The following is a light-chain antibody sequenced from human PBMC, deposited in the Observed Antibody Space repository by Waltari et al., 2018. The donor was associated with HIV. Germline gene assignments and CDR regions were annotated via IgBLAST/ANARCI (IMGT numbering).Light chain of an antibody. CDR3: QQETSYPLT. J-gene: IGKJ3*01. CDR1: QGIRNY. Sequence: DIVLTQSPHLLSASVGDTVTITCRASQGIRNYLAWYQRKPGRAPKLLVYGASTLSDGVPARFVGSGSGTQFTLTITRLQSDDFATYYCQQETSYPLTFGPGTRVDV. CDR2: GAS. V-gene: IGKV1-9*01.